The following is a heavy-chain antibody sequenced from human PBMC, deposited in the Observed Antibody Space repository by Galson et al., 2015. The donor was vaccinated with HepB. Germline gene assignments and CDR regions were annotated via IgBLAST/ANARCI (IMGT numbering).Heavy chain of an antibody. CDR1: GYRFISHY. CDR3: AKWGMGGGFDI. V-gene: IGHV1-46*01. J-gene: IGHJ3*02. CDR2: INPGGGST. D-gene: IGHD3-16*01. Sequence: SVKVSCKASGYRFISHYIHWVRQAPGQGLEWMGIINPGGGSTIYAQTFQGRVTMTRDTSTSTVYMELSSLRSEDTAVYYCAKWGMGGGFDIWGQGTMVTVSS.